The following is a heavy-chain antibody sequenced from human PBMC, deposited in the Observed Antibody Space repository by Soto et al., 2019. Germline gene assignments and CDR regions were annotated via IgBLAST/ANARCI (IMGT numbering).Heavy chain of an antibody. J-gene: IGHJ6*02. CDR1: GGSIDSGDYY. Sequence: PSETLSLTCTVSGGSIDSGDYYWSWIRQPPGKGLEWIGYVYYSGTTNYNPFLKSRVTLSLDKSKNQFSLKMNSVTAADTAVYYCARAVGSGYYDSSGYFNWGYYYGMDVWGQGTTVTVSS. D-gene: IGHD3-22*01. CDR2: VYYSGTT. CDR3: ARAVGSGYYDSSGYFNWGYYYGMDV. V-gene: IGHV4-61*08.